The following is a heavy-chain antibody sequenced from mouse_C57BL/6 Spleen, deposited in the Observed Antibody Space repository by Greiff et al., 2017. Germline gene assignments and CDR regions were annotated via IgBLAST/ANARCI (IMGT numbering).Heavy chain of an antibody. V-gene: IGHV1-22*01. Sequence: EVKLQESGPELVKPGASVKMSCKASGYTFTDYNMHWVKQSHGKSLEWIGYINPNNGGTSYNQKFKGKATLTVNKSSSTAYMELRSLTSEDSAVYYCARMGNWDVGAYWGQGTLVTVSA. J-gene: IGHJ3*01. CDR1: GYTFTDYN. D-gene: IGHD4-1*01. CDR2: INPNNGGT. CDR3: ARMGNWDVGAY.